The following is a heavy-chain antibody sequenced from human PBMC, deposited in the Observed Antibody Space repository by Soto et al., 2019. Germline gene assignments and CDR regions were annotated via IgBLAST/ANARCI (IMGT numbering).Heavy chain of an antibody. D-gene: IGHD3-3*01. J-gene: IGHJ5*02. CDR3: ARENTIFGVVIGFDP. CDR2: ISAYNGNT. CDR1: GGTFSSYA. Sequence: ASVKVSCKASGGTFSSYAISWVRQAPGQGLEWMGWISAYNGNTNYAQKLQGRVTMTTDTSTSTAYMELRSLRSDDTAVYYCARENTIFGVVIGFDPWGQGTLVTVSS. V-gene: IGHV1-18*01.